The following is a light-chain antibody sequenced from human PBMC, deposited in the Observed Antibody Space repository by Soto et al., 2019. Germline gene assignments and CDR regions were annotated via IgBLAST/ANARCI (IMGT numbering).Light chain of an antibody. CDR1: QSISSW. CDR3: QQYNDYWT. CDR2: KAS. Sequence: DIKMTQSPSTLSASVGDRVTITCRASQSISSWLAWYQQKPGKAPKLLIYKASSLESGVPSRLSGSGSGTEFTLTISSLQPDDFATYYCQQYNDYWTFGQGTKVDIK. J-gene: IGKJ1*01. V-gene: IGKV1-5*03.